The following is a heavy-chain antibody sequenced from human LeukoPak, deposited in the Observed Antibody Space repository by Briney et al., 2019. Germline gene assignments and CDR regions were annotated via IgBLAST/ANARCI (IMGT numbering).Heavy chain of an antibody. CDR3: AREGRLSGTYYGGGWFDP. V-gene: IGHV1-2*02. Sequence: GASVKVSCKTSGYTFTGHYMHWVRQVPGQGLEWMGWISNSGGTNYAQKFQGRVTMTKDTYISTAYMELSWLRSDDTALYYCAREGRLSGTYYGGGWFDPWGQGTLVIVSS. J-gene: IGHJ5*02. D-gene: IGHD4-23*01. CDR2: ISNSGGT. CDR1: GYTFTGHY.